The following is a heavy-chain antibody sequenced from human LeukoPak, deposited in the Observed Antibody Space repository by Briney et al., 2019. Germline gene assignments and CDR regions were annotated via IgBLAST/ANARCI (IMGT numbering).Heavy chain of an antibody. CDR3: ARDRIGAVSSPFDY. Sequence: PGGSLRLSCAASGFTFSSYWMSWVRQAPGKGLEWIGEINHSGSTNYNPSLKSRVSMSVDTSKNQFSLKLSSVTAADTAVYYCARDRIGAVSSPFDYWGQGTLVTVSS. CDR1: GFTFSSYW. CDR2: INHSGST. V-gene: IGHV4-34*01. J-gene: IGHJ4*02.